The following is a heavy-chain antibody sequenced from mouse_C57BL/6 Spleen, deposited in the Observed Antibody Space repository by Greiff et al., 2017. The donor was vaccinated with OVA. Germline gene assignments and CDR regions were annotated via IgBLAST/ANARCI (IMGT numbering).Heavy chain of an antibody. CDR2: IDPSDSET. CDR1: GYTFTSYW. J-gene: IGHJ3*01. CDR3: AREGNGSSPWFAY. Sequence: VQLQQPGAELVRPGSSVKLSCKASGYTFTSYWMHWVKQRPIQGLEWIGNIDPSDSETHYNQKFKDKATLTVDKSSSTAYMQLSSLTSEDSAVYYCAREGNGSSPWFAYWGQGTLVTVSA. V-gene: IGHV1-52*01. D-gene: IGHD1-1*01.